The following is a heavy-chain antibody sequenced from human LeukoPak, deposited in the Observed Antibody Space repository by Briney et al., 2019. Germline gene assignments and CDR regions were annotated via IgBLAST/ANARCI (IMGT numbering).Heavy chain of an antibody. CDR2: ISYDGSNK. CDR1: GFTFSSYA. Sequence: PGGSLRLSCAASGFTFSSYAMHWVRQAPGKGLERVAVISYDGSNKYYADSVKGRFTISRDNSKNTLYLQMNSLRAEDTAVYYCANPPRSYGSGSYDYWGQGTLVTVSS. D-gene: IGHD3-10*01. J-gene: IGHJ4*02. V-gene: IGHV3-30-3*01. CDR3: ANPPRSYGSGSYDY.